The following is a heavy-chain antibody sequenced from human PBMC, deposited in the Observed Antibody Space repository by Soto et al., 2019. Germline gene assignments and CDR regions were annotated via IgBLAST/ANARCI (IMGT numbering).Heavy chain of an antibody. CDR3: ASYYYVSGDYRPFDY. CDR1: GDSISSSTYY. V-gene: IGHV4-39*01. D-gene: IGHD3-10*01. CDR2: IHYSGST. Sequence: PSETLSLTCTVSGDSISSSTYYWGWIRQSPGKGLEWIGNIHYSGSTYYNPSLKSRVTISVDTSKNQFSLKLSSVTAADTAVYYCASYYYVSGDYRPFDYWGQGTLVTVSS. J-gene: IGHJ4*02.